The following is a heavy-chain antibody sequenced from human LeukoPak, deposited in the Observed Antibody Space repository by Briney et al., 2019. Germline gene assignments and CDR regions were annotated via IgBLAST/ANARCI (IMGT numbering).Heavy chain of an antibody. D-gene: IGHD3-16*01. CDR3: ARERVPLGYAFDI. Sequence: GGSLRLSCAASGFTFSSYGMHWVRQAPGKGLEWVAVIWYDGSNKYYADSVKGRFTISRDNSKNTLYLQMNSLRAEDTAVYYCARERVPLGYAFDIWGQGTMVTVSS. V-gene: IGHV3-33*01. J-gene: IGHJ3*02. CDR2: IWYDGSNK. CDR1: GFTFSSYG.